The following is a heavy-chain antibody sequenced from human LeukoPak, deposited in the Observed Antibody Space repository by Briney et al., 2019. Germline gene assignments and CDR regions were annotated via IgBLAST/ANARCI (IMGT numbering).Heavy chain of an antibody. J-gene: IGHJ4*02. CDR3: ARDLAPYYYDSSGYYSGPFDY. CDR2: ISSSSSYI. CDR1: GFTFSSYS. D-gene: IGHD3-22*01. V-gene: IGHV3-21*01. Sequence: SGGSLRLSCAASGFTFSSYSMNWVRQAPGKGLEWVSSISSSSSYIYYADPVKGRFTISRDNAKNSLYLQMNSLRAEDTAVYYCARDLAPYYYDSSGYYSGPFDYWGQGTLVTVSS.